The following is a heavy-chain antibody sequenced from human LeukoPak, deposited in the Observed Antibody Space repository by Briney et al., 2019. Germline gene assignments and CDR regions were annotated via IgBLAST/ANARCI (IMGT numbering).Heavy chain of an antibody. CDR3: AGRFLEWLLDY. V-gene: IGHV4-39*01. CDR2: IYYSGST. Sequence: PSETLSPTCTVSGGSISSSSYYWGWIRQPPGKGLEWIGTIYYSGSTYYNPSLKSRVTISVDTSKNQFSLKLSSVTAADTAVYYCAGRFLEWLLDYWGQGTLVTVSS. D-gene: IGHD3-3*01. J-gene: IGHJ4*02. CDR1: GGSISSSSYY.